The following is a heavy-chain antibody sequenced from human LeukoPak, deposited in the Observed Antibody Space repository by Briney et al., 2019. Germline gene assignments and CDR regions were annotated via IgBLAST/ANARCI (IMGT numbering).Heavy chain of an antibody. Sequence: SETLSLTCAVYGGPFAGSSGSGIRQPPGKGREGIGEFNHSGSTNYNPSLKSRVTISVDTSKNQFSLKLSSVTAADTAVYYCASLAGTQVGVYYYYGMDVWGQGTTVTVSS. CDR3: ASLAGTQVGVYYYYGMDV. V-gene: IGHV4-34*01. CDR2: FNHSGST. D-gene: IGHD6-19*01. CDR1: GGPFAGSS. J-gene: IGHJ6*02.